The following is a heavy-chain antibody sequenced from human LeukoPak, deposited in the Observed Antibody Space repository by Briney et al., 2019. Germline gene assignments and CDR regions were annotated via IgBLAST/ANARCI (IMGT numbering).Heavy chain of an antibody. CDR2: IYYSGST. Sequence: PSETLSLTCTVSGGSISSYYWSWIRQPPGKGLEWIGYIYYSGSTNYNPSLKSRVTISVDTSKNQFSLKLSSVTAADTAVYYCARGSGSYKGSPYNWFDPWGQGTLVTVSS. J-gene: IGHJ5*02. CDR1: GGSISSYY. CDR3: ARGSGSYKGSPYNWFDP. V-gene: IGHV4-59*01. D-gene: IGHD1-26*01.